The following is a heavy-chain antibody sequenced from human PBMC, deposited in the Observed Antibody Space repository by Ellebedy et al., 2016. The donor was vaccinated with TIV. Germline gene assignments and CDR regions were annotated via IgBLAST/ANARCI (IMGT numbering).Heavy chain of an antibody. D-gene: IGHD4-17*01. J-gene: IGHJ6*02. V-gene: IGHV3-30*18. Sequence: GGSLRLXXVVSGITLSQYGMHWVRQAPGKGLEWVAVMSHDGSHEYYADSVKGRFTISRDNSKKTLYLQMNGLRGEDTAVYYCAKDEAAYGDYSYYHYGLDVWGQGTPVTVSS. CDR1: GITLSQYG. CDR2: MSHDGSHE. CDR3: AKDEAAYGDYSYYHYGLDV.